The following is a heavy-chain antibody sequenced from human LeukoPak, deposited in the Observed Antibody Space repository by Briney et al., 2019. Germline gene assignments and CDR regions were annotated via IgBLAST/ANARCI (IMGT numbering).Heavy chain of an antibody. CDR2: IYYSGST. D-gene: IGHD3-22*01. V-gene: IGHV4-28*03. J-gene: IGHJ4*02. CDR3: ARVTGYMIEDYFDY. CDR1: GYSISSSNW. Sequence: SDTLSLTCAVSGYSISSSNWWGWIRQPPGKGLEWIGYIYYSGSTNYKPSLKSRVTISAETSKNQFSLKLRSVTAADTTVYYCARVTGYMIEDYFDYWGQGTLVTVSS.